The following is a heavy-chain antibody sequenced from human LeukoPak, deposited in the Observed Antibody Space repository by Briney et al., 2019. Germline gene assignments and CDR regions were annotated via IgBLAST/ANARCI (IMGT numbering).Heavy chain of an antibody. CDR3: ARDFTIVIIPAALDY. J-gene: IGHJ4*02. CDR2: TSYDGSNK. Sequence: GGSLRLSCAASGFTFSSYAMHWVRQAPGKGLEWVAVTSYDGSNKYYADSVKGRFTISRDNSKNTLYLQMNSLRAEDTAVYYCARDFTIVIIPAALDYWGQGTLVTVSS. V-gene: IGHV3-30-3*01. D-gene: IGHD2-2*01. CDR1: GFTFSSYA.